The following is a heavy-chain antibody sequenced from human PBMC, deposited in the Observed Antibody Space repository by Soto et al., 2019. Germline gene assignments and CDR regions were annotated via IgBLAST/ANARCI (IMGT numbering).Heavy chain of an antibody. Sequence: GGSLRLSCAASGFTFSSYGMHWVRQAPGKGLEWVAVISYDGSNKYYADSVKGRFTISRDNSKNTLYLQMNSLRAEDTAVYYCAKVLPFYPDQNYYDSSGYYSVDAFDIWGQGTMVTVSS. CDR1: GFTFSSYG. J-gene: IGHJ3*02. CDR3: AKVLPFYPDQNYYDSSGYYSVDAFDI. D-gene: IGHD3-22*01. CDR2: ISYDGSNK. V-gene: IGHV3-30*18.